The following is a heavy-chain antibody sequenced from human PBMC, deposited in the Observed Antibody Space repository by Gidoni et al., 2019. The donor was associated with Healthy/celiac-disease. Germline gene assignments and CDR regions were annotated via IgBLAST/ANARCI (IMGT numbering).Heavy chain of an antibody. CDR1: GGSISSYY. V-gene: IGHV4-59*01. D-gene: IGHD2-2*01. J-gene: IGHJ5*02. CDR3: ARDGLPVNSWFDP. Sequence: QVQLQESGPGLVKPSETLSLTCTVSGGSISSYYWSWIRQPPGKGLEWIGYIYYSGSTNYNPSLKSRVTISVDTSKNQFSLKLSSVTAADTAVYYCARDGLPVNSWFDPWGQGTLVTVSS. CDR2: IYYSGST.